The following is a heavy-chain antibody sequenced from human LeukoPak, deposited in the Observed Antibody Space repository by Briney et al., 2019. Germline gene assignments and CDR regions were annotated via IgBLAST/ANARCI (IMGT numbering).Heavy chain of an antibody. J-gene: IGHJ4*02. V-gene: IGHV1-18*01. CDR2: ISPYNSNT. Sequence: GASVKVSCKASGYTFTTYRITWVRQAPGQGLEWMGWISPYNSNTNYAQNLQDRVTLTTDTSTNTASMDLRSLRSDDTAVYYCARGRYYGDYWGQGTLVTVSS. CDR1: GYTFTTYR. D-gene: IGHD3-3*01. CDR3: ARGRYYGDY.